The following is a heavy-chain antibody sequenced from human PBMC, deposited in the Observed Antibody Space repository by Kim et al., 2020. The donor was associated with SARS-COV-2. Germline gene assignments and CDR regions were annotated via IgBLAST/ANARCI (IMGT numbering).Heavy chain of an antibody. CDR3: ARSSRGMIAAAAQSYYYMDV. CDR1: GGSMNSYY. CDR2: IYYSGST. D-gene: IGHD6-13*01. J-gene: IGHJ6*03. V-gene: IGHV4-59*08. Sequence: SETLSHTCTVSGGSMNSYYWSWIRQPPGKGLEWIGYIYYSGSTNYNPSLKSRVTISVDTSKNQFSLNLHSVTAADTAVYYCARSSRGMIAAAAQSYYYMDVWDKGTTVTVSS.